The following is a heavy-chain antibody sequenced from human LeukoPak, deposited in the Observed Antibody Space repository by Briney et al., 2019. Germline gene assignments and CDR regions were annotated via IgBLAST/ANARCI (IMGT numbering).Heavy chain of an antibody. CDR1: GFTFSTYS. CDR2: ISGSSSTI. V-gene: IGHV3-48*04. CDR3: ARGPSKYYFDY. J-gene: IGHJ4*02. Sequence: GGSLRLSCAASGFTFSTYSMNWVRQAPGKGLEWVSYISGSSSTIYYADSVKGRFTISRDNAKNSLYLQMNRLRAEDTAVYYCARGPSKYYFDYWGQGTLVTVSS.